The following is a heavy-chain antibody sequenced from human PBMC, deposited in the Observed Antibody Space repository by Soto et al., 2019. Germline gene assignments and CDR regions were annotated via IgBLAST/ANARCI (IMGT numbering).Heavy chain of an antibody. CDR2: IHFSGST. CDR3: ARQGSSSWYYFDY. J-gene: IGHJ4*02. D-gene: IGHD6-13*01. V-gene: IGHV4-59*08. Sequence: SETLSLTCTVSGGSITNYYWSWLRLPPGKGLEWIAYIHFSGSTYYNPSLKSRVTISVDTSKNQFSLKLSSVTAADTAVYYCARQGSSSWYYFDYWGQGTLVTVSS. CDR1: GGSITNYY.